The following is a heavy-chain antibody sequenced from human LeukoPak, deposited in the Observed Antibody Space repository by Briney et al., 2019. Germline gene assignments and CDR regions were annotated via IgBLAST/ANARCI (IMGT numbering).Heavy chain of an antibody. CDR1: GFDFTNYE. CDR3: TRGVHTVVVTAPFDF. Sequence: GSLRLSCAASGFDFTNYEMNWVRQAPGKGLEWVSYINSGGGNIYYADFVKGRFTISRDNTKNSVYLQMNSLRAKDTAVYYCTRGVHTVVVTAPFDFWGRGTLVTVSS. V-gene: IGHV3-48*03. D-gene: IGHD2-21*02. CDR2: INSGGGNI. J-gene: IGHJ4*02.